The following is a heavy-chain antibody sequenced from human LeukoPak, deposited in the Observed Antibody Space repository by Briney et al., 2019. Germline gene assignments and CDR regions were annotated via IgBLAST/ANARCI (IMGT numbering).Heavy chain of an antibody. CDR1: GGSISSGSYY. CDR2: IYTSGST. Sequence: SETLSLTCTVSGGSISSGSYYWSWIRQPAGKGLEWIGRIYTSGSTNYNPSLKSRVTISVDTSKNQFSLKLSSVTTADTAVYYCARAPYYDSSGYFHDAFDIWGQGTLVTVSS. D-gene: IGHD3-22*01. J-gene: IGHJ3*02. V-gene: IGHV4-61*02. CDR3: ARAPYYDSSGYFHDAFDI.